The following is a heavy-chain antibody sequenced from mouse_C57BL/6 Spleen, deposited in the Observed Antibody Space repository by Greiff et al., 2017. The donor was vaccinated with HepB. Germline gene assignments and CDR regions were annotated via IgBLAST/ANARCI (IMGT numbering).Heavy chain of an antibody. CDR2: INPYNGGT. D-gene: IGHD1-1*01. Sequence: EVQLQQSGPVLVKPGASVKMSCKASGYTFTDYYMNWVKQSHGKSLEWIGVINPYNGGTSYNQKFKGKATLTVDKSSSTAYMELNSLTSEDSAVYYCARTGSYGYFDVWGTGTTVTVSS. CDR1: GYTFTDYY. V-gene: IGHV1-19*01. CDR3: ARTGSYGYFDV. J-gene: IGHJ1*03.